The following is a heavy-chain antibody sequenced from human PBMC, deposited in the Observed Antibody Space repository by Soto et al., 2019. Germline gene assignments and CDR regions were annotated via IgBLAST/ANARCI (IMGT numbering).Heavy chain of an antibody. V-gene: IGHV3-23*01. CDR3: AKDYYDSSGPATTTFDY. J-gene: IGHJ4*02. D-gene: IGHD3-22*01. CDR2: ISASGGST. CDR1: GITLSSYA. Sequence: GGSLRLSCAASGITLSSYAMSWVRQAPGKGPEWVSGISASGGSTSYADSVKGRFTFSRDNSKNTLYLQMNSLRVEDTAVYYCAKDYYDSSGPATTTFDYWGQGTLVTVSS.